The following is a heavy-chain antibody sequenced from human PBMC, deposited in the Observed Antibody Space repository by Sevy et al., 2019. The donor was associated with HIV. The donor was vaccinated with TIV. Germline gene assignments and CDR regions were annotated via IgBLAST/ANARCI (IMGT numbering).Heavy chain of an antibody. Sequence: SETLSLTCGVYGGSFSGYYWNWIRQSPGKGLEWIGEINYTGNTNYNRSLKRRVFISIDTSRNEIFLELNSLTAADTAVYYCARVLGILDYSYGLDVWGQGTTVTVSS. CDR1: GGSFSGYY. CDR2: INYTGNT. V-gene: IGHV4-34*01. J-gene: IGHJ6*02. CDR3: ARVLGILDYSYGLDV. D-gene: IGHD3-16*01.